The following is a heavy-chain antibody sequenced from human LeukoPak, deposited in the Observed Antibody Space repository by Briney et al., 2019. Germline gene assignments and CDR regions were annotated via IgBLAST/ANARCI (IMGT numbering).Heavy chain of an antibody. J-gene: IGHJ4*02. CDR3: ARGPYSSGLYYFDY. V-gene: IGHV4-34*01. CDR2: INHSGST. Sequence: SETLSLTCAVYGGSFSGYYWSWIRQPXXXXXEWIGEINHSGSTNYNPSLKSRVTISVDTSKNQFSLKLSSVTAADTAVYYCARGPYSSGLYYFDYWGQGTLVTVSS. D-gene: IGHD6-19*01. CDR1: GGSFSGYY.